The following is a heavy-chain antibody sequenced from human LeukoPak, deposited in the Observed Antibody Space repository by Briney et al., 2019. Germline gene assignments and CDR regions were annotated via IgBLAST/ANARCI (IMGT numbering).Heavy chain of an antibody. CDR1: GCSIRSGYY. Sequence: PSETLSLTCAVSGCSIRSGYYWGWIRQPPGKALEWIGRIYHNGNTYYNPSLKSRVTISIDLSKNQFSLKLSSVTAADTAVYYCARSDGYFRLDYWGQGTLVTVSS. CDR3: ARSDGYFRLDY. J-gene: IGHJ4*02. CDR2: IYHNGNT. V-gene: IGHV4-38-2*01. D-gene: IGHD2-21*01.